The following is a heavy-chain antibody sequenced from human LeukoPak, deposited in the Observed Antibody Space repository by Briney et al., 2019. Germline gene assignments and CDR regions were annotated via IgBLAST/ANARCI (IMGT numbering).Heavy chain of an antibody. CDR1: GGSISSSSYY. D-gene: IGHD3-10*01. Sequence: PSETLSLTCTVSGGSISSSSYYWGWIRQPPGKGLEWIGSIYYSGSTYYNPSLKSRVTISVDTSKNQFSLKLSSVTAADTAVYYCARGRGARFGELYRNWGQGTLVTVSS. CDR3: ARGRGARFGELYRN. V-gene: IGHV4-39*07. J-gene: IGHJ4*02. CDR2: IYYSGST.